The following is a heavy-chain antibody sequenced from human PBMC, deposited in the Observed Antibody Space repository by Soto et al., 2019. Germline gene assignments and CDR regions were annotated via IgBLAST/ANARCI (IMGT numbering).Heavy chain of an antibody. CDR2: IYGGDSET. Sequence: EVELVQSGPEVKKPGESLKISCKASGYIFTNYWIGWVRQRPGKGLEWMGIIYGGDSETRYSPSFQGQVTMSAAKYITTAYLQWNSLEASDTAVYYCARVGGDGYRAYYNDGVAVWGRGTTVTVAS. J-gene: IGHJ6*02. CDR1: GYIFTNYW. CDR3: ARVGGDGYRAYYNDGVAV. D-gene: IGHD2-21*01. V-gene: IGHV5-51*01.